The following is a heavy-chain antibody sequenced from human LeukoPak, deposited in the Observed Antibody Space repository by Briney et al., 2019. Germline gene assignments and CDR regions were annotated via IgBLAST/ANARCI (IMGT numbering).Heavy chain of an antibody. CDR1: GYTFTGYY. Sequence: GASVKVSCKASGYTFTGYYMHWVRQAPGQGLEWMGWINPNSGGTNYAQKFQGRVTMTRDTSISTAYMELSRLRSDDTAVYYCARDRGYDILTGYYNYVFDYWGQGTLVTVSS. CDR2: INPNSGGT. V-gene: IGHV1-2*02. D-gene: IGHD3-9*01. CDR3: ARDRGYDILTGYYNYVFDY. J-gene: IGHJ4*02.